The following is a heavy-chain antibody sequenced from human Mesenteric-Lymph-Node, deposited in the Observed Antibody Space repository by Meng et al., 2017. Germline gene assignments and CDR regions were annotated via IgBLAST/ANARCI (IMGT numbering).Heavy chain of an antibody. CDR2: INAYNGDT. CDR1: GYTFTNYG. CDR3: ARVEVGITSGDY. J-gene: IGHJ4*02. Sequence: QAQMVQSGGEGKKPGAAVKVYCKASGYTFTNYGITWVRQAPGQGLEWMGWINAYNGDTNYAQTLQGRVTMTTDTSTSTAYMELRSLRSDDTAVYYCARVEVGITSGDYWGQGTLVTVSS. D-gene: IGHD1-26*01. V-gene: IGHV1-18*01.